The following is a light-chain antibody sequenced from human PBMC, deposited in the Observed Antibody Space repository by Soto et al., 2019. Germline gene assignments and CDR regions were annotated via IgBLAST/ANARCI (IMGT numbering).Light chain of an antibody. V-gene: IGKV3-20*01. CDR3: QQYGTSPFT. J-gene: IGKJ3*01. Sequence: EIVLTQSPGTLSLSPGERASLSCRDSQSVSSSYLACYQQKPGQAPRLLIYGASSRATGIPDRFSGSGSGTDFTLTISRLEPEDFAVYYCQQYGTSPFTFGPGTKVDIK. CDR2: GAS. CDR1: QSVSSSY.